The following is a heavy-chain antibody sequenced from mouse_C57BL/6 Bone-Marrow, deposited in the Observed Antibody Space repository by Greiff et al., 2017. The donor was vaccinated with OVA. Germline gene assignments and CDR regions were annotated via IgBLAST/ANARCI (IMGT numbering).Heavy chain of an antibody. D-gene: IGHD1-1*01. CDR1: GYIFTNYW. J-gene: IGHJ3*01. Sequence: QVQLKESGAELVRPGTSVKMSCKASGYIFTNYWIGWAKQRPGHGLEWIGDIYPGGGYTNYNEKFKGKATLTADKSSSTAYMQFSSLTSEDSAIYYCAREYYYGSSYGFAYWGQGTLVTVSA. V-gene: IGHV1-63*01. CDR2: IYPGGGYT. CDR3: AREYYYGSSYGFAY.